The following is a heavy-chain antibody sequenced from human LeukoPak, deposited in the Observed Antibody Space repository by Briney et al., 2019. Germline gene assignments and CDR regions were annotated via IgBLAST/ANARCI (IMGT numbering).Heavy chain of an antibody. D-gene: IGHD3-10*01. CDR2: IYYSGIT. Sequence: SETLSLTCTVSGGSISSSSWYWGWIRQSPGKGLEWIGSIYYSGITYYNPSLKSRITISVDTSNNQFSLKLSSVTAADTAVYYCARDPYPWFGDLLAGRGNWFDPWGQGTLVTVSS. J-gene: IGHJ5*02. V-gene: IGHV4-39*07. CDR3: ARDPYPWFGDLLAGRGNWFDP. CDR1: GGSISSSSWY.